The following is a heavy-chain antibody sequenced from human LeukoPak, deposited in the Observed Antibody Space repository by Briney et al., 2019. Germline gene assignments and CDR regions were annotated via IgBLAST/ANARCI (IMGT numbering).Heavy chain of an antibody. D-gene: IGHD2-2*01. V-gene: IGHV4-34*01. Sequence: SETLSLTCAVYGGSFSGYYWSWIRQPPGKGLEWIGEINHSGSTNYNPSLKSRVTISVDTSKNQFSLKLSSVTAADTAVYYCARGGVVVVPAAKRYFQHWGQGNLVTVSS. J-gene: IGHJ1*01. CDR3: ARGGVVVVPAAKRYFQH. CDR2: INHSGST. CDR1: GGSFSGYY.